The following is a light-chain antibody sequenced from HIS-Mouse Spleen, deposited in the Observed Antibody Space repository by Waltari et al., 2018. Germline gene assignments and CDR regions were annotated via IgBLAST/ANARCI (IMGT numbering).Light chain of an antibody. Sequence: SSELTQDPAVSVALGQPVRITCQGDSLRSYYARWYQQTPGQAPVLVIYGKNNRPSGIPDRFSGSSSGNTASLTITGAQAEDEADYYCNSRDSSGNHVVFGGGTKLTVL. CDR2: GKN. CDR3: NSRDSSGNHVV. CDR1: SLRSYY. J-gene: IGLJ2*01. V-gene: IGLV3-19*01.